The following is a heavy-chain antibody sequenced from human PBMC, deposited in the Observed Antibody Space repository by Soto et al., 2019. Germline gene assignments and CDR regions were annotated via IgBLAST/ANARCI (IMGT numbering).Heavy chain of an antibody. CDR3: ATDLRLRDRLWSY. V-gene: IGHV1-24*01. Sequence: ASVKVSCTVSGYTLTELSMHWVRQAPGKGLEWMGGFDPEDGETIYAQKFQGRVTMTEDTSTDTAYMELSSLRSEDTAVYYCATDLRLRDRLWSYWGQGTLVTVSS. J-gene: IGHJ4*02. CDR1: GYTLTELS. CDR2: FDPEDGET. D-gene: IGHD4-17*01.